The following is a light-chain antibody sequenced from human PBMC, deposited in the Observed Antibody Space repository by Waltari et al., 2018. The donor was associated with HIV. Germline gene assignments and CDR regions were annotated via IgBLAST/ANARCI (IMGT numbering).Light chain of an antibody. V-gene: IGLV1-47*01. Sequence: QSVLTQPPSASGNPGQRVTISCSGRSSNIENDNVYWYQQLTGAAPRLLIYKDTQRPSGVPDRFTGSKSGTSASLAISGLRSEDEADYYCVGWDSRLSGYVFGTGTKVTVL. CDR2: KDT. CDR1: SSNIENDN. CDR3: VGWDSRLSGYV. J-gene: IGLJ1*01.